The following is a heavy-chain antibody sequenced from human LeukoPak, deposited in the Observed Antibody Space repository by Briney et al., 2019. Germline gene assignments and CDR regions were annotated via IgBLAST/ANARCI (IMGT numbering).Heavy chain of an antibody. CDR2: INSDGSST. CDR3: AKVVYSYGWAQREFDY. D-gene: IGHD5-18*01. Sequence: GGSLRLSCAASGFTFSSYWMHWVRQAPGKGLVWVSRINSDGSSTSYADSVKGRFTISRDNAKNTLYLQMNSLRAEDTAVYYCAKVVYSYGWAQREFDYWGQGTLVTVSS. CDR1: GFTFSSYW. J-gene: IGHJ4*02. V-gene: IGHV3-74*01.